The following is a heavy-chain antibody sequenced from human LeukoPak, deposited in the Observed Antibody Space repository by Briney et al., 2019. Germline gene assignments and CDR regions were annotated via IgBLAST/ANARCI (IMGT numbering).Heavy chain of an antibody. J-gene: IGHJ5*02. CDR2: IKEDGTTI. V-gene: IGHV3-7*01. CDR1: GFTFSNYW. CDR3: ARVVDYDWFDP. D-gene: IGHD3-16*01. Sequence: GGSLRLSCTASGFTFSNYWMGWVRQAPGKGLEWVANIKEDGTTIYYVVSVKGRFTISRDNAKNSLYLQMNSVRDEDTAVYYCARVVDYDWFDPWGQGTLVAVSS.